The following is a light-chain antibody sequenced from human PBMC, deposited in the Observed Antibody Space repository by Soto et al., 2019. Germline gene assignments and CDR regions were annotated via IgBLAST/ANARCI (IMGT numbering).Light chain of an antibody. V-gene: IGLV1-40*01. CDR1: SSNIGAGYD. Sequence: QAVLTQPPSVSGAPGQRDTISCTGSSSNIGAGYDVHWYQQLPGTAPKLLIYGNSNRPSGVPDRFSGSKSGTSASLAITGFQAEDEADYYCQSYDSSLNGRVFGTGTKLTVL. CDR3: QSYDSSLNGRV. CDR2: GNS. J-gene: IGLJ1*01.